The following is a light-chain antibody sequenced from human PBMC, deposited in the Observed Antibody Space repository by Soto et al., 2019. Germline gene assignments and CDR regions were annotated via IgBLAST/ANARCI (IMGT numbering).Light chain of an antibody. J-gene: IGKJ1*01. V-gene: IGKV3-15*01. Sequence: EIVMTQSPATLSVSPRERATLSCRASQSVSTNLAWYQQKPGQAPILLIYGASTRAAGVPARFSGSGSGTEFTLTISSLQSEDFAVYSCQQYDNWPPWTFGQGTKVELK. CDR2: GAS. CDR1: QSVSTN. CDR3: QQYDNWPPWT.